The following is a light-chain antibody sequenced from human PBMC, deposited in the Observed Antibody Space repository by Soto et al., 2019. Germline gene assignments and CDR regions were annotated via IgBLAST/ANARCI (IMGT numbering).Light chain of an antibody. Sequence: QSVLTQPPSASGSPGQSVTISCTGTSRYVGGYNYVSWYQQHTGKAPKLMIFEVSARPSGVPERFSGSKSGNTASLIVSGLQAEDEADYYCTSYGGANTLVFGGGTKLTVL. V-gene: IGLV2-8*01. CDR2: EVS. J-gene: IGLJ2*01. CDR1: SRYVGGYNY. CDR3: TSYGGANTLV.